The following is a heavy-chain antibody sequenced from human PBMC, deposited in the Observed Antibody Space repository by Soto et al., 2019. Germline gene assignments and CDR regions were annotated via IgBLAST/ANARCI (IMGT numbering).Heavy chain of an antibody. J-gene: IGHJ6*02. CDR2: IIPIFGTA. Sequence: SVKVSCKASGGTFSSYAISWVRQAPGQGLEWMGGIIPIFGTANYAQKFQGRVTITADKSTSTAYMELSSLRSEDTAVYYCAREWFEYYYYYGMGVWGQGTTVTVSS. CDR3: AREWFEYYYYYGMGV. CDR1: GGTFSSYA. D-gene: IGHD3-10*01. V-gene: IGHV1-69*06.